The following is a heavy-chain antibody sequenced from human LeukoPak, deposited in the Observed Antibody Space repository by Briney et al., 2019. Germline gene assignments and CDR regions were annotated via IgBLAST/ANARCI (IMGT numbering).Heavy chain of an antibody. Sequence: KAGGSLRLSCAASGFTFSKYYMSWVRQAPGKGLEWVGRIKNKTDGGATDYAAPVKGRFTISRDDSKNTLYLQLNSLKTEDTAVYYCTTGGWQLQAGYWGQGTLVTVSS. CDR1: GFTFSKYY. D-gene: IGHD4-23*01. CDR2: IKNKTDGGAT. V-gene: IGHV3-15*01. CDR3: TTGGWQLQAGY. J-gene: IGHJ4*02.